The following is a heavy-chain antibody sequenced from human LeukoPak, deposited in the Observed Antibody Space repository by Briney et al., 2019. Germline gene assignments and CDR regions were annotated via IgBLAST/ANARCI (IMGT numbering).Heavy chain of an antibody. CDR3: ARVDRVGGIAAAGT. CDR1: GGSISSYY. V-gene: IGHV4-59*01. D-gene: IGHD6-13*01. Sequence: SETLSLTCTVSGGSISSYYWSWIRQPPGKGLEWIGYISYSGSTNYNPSLKSRVTISVDTSKNQFSLKLSSVTAADTAVYYCARVDRVGGIAAAGTWGQGTLVTVSS. CDR2: ISYSGST. J-gene: IGHJ5*02.